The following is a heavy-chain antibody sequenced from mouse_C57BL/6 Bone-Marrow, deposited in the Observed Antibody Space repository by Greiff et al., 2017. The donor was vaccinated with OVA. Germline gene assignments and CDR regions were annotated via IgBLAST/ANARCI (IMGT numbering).Heavy chain of an antibody. J-gene: IGHJ1*03. CDR2: IYPGGGYT. CDR3: ARRGLLYWYFDV. Sequence: VQLKESGAELVRPGTSVKMSCKASGYTFTNYWIGWAKQRPGHGLEWIGDIYPGGGYTNYNEKFKGKATLTADKSSSTAYMQFSSLTSEDSAIYYCARRGLLYWYFDVWGTGTTVTVSS. V-gene: IGHV1-63*01. CDR1: GYTFTNYW. D-gene: IGHD2-3*01.